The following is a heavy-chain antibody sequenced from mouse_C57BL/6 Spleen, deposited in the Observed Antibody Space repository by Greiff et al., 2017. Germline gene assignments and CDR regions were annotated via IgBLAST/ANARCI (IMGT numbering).Heavy chain of an antibody. V-gene: IGHV3-6*01. CDR2: ISYDGSN. D-gene: IGHD2-5*01. CDR3: ASYSNYNYYAMDY. CDR1: GYSITSGYY. J-gene: IGHJ4*01. Sequence: EVKLEESGPGLVKPSQSLSLTCSVTGYSITSGYYWNWIRQFPGNKLEWMGYISYDGSNKYNPSLKNRISITRDTSKNQFFLKLNSVTTEDTATYYCASYSNYNYYAMDYWGQGTSVTVSS.